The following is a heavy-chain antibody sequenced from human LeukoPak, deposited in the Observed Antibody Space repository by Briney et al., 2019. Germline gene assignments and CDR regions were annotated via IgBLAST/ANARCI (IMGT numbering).Heavy chain of an antibody. CDR2: IYSGGTT. J-gene: IGHJ4*02. CDR1: GFTVSGNY. D-gene: IGHD1-26*01. Sequence: PGGSLRLSCAVSGFTVSGNYMSWVRQAPGKGLEWVSLIYSGGTTYYADSVKGRFTISRDNSKNTLYLQMNSLRAEDTAVYYCAKEGKWELPYFDYWGQGTLVTVSS. V-gene: IGHV3-53*01. CDR3: AKEGKWELPYFDY.